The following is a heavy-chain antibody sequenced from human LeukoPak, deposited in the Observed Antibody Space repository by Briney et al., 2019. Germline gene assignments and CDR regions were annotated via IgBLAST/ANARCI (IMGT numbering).Heavy chain of an antibody. Sequence: SETLSLTCTVSGGSISSSSYYWGWIRRPPGKGLEWIGSIYYSGSTYYNPSLKSRVTISVDTSKNQFSLKLSSVTAADTAVYYCARPGKTDIFFDYWGQGTLVTVSS. CDR1: GGSISSSSYY. D-gene: IGHD3-9*01. V-gene: IGHV4-39*01. J-gene: IGHJ4*02. CDR2: IYYSGST. CDR3: ARPGKTDIFFDY.